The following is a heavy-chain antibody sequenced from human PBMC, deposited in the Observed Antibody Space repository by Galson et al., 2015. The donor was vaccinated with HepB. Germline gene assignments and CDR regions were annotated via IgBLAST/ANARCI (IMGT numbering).Heavy chain of an antibody. CDR3: ARLGHEGYHYYGMDV. CDR2: IYPGDSET. D-gene: IGHD2-2*01. V-gene: IGHV5-51*01. J-gene: IGHJ6*02. Sequence: QSGAEVKKPGESLKFSCKASGYSFRNYWIGWVRQMPGKGLECMGIIYPGDSETRYSPSFQGQVTLSADKSTNTAYLQWSSLKASDTAMYYCARLGHEGYHYYGMDVWGQGTTVTVSS. CDR1: GYSFRNYW.